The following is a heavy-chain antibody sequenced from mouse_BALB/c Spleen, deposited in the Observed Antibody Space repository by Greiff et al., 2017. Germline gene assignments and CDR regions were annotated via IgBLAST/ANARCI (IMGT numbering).Heavy chain of an antibody. CDR3: ARPIYYGYDYAMDY. CDR2: IWSGGST. V-gene: IGHV2-2*02. J-gene: IGHJ4*01. CDR1: GFSLTSYG. Sequence: QVQLQQSGPGLVQPSQSLSITCTVSGFSLTSYGVHWVRQSPGKGLEWLGVIWSGGSTDYNAAFISRLSISKDNSKSQVFFKMNSLQANDTAIYYCARPIYYGYDYAMDYWGQGTSVTVSS. D-gene: IGHD2-2*01.